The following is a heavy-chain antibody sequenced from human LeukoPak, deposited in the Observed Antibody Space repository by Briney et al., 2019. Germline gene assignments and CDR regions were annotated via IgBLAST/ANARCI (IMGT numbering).Heavy chain of an antibody. Sequence: ASVKVSCKASGYTFTGYYMHWVRQAPEQGLEWMGRTNPNNGGTNYAQKFQGRVTMTRDTSISTAYMELSRLRSDDTAMYYCAREYCSSTSCNYYFDYWGQGTLVTVSS. CDR2: TNPNNGGT. D-gene: IGHD2-2*01. CDR1: GYTFTGYY. V-gene: IGHV1-2*06. CDR3: AREYCSSTSCNYYFDY. J-gene: IGHJ4*02.